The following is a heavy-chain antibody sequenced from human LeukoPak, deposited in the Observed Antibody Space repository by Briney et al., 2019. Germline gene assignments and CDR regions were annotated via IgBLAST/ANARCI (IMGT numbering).Heavy chain of an antibody. CDR1: GGSISSGGYY. CDR2: IYYSGST. Sequence: PSETLSLTCTVSGGSISSGGYYWSWIRQHPGKGLEWIGYIYYSGSTYYNPSLKSRVTISVDTSKNQFSLKLSSVTAADTAVYYCASWVAARPVDYWGQGTLVTVSS. J-gene: IGHJ4*02. V-gene: IGHV4-31*03. D-gene: IGHD6-6*01. CDR3: ASWVAARPVDY.